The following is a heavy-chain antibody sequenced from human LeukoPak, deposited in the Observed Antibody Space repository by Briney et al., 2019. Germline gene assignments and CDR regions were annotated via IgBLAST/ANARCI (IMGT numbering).Heavy chain of an antibody. D-gene: IGHD3-10*01. CDR1: GFTFSSYG. CDR2: IRYDGSYK. Sequence: GGSLRLSCAASGFTFSSYGMHWVRQAPGKGLEWVAFIRYDGSYKKYADSVKGRFTISRDNSKNTLYLQMNSLRAEDTAVYYCAKDGGVRGPDYYYYMDVWGKGTTVTISS. V-gene: IGHV3-30*02. CDR3: AKDGGVRGPDYYYYMDV. J-gene: IGHJ6*03.